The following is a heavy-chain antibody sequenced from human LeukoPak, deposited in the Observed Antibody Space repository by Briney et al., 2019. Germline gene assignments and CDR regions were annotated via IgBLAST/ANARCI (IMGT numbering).Heavy chain of an antibody. Sequence: GGSLRLSCAASGFTFSSYGIHWVRQAPGKGLEWVALIWYDGTNKYYADSVKGRFTISRDNSKNTLYLQMNSLRAEDTAVYYCAKLYDAFDIWGQGTMVTVSS. CDR1: GFTFSSYG. J-gene: IGHJ3*02. V-gene: IGHV3-30*02. CDR2: IWYDGTNK. CDR3: AKLYDAFDI.